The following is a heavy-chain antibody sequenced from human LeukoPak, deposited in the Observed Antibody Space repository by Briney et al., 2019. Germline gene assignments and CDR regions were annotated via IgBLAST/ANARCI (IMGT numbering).Heavy chain of an antibody. Sequence: GGSLRPSCTASGFTFGDYAMSWVRQAPGKGLEWVGFIRSEAYGGTTEYAASVKGRFTISRDDSKSIAYLQMNSLKTEDTAVYYCTSTYYYDSSGYYFGYWGQGTLVTVSS. CDR2: IRSEAYGGTT. J-gene: IGHJ4*02. CDR3: TSTYYYDSSGYYFGY. D-gene: IGHD3-22*01. V-gene: IGHV3-49*04. CDR1: GFTFGDYA.